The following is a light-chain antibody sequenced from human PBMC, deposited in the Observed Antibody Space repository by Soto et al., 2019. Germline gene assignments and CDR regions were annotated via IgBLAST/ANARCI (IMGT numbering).Light chain of an antibody. CDR1: QDISSY. J-gene: IGKJ5*01. Sequence: DIQLTQSPTFLSASVGDRVTITCRASQDISSYLAWYQQKPGKAPKLLIYAAYILQSGVPSRFSGSGSGTEFSLSIHSLQSEDFAVYFCQQYNDWPITFGQGTRLETK. V-gene: IGKV1-9*01. CDR3: QQYNDWPIT. CDR2: AAY.